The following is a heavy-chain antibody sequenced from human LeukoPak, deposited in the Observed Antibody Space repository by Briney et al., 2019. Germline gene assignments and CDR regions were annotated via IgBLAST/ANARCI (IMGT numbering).Heavy chain of an antibody. CDR2: IYHSGST. J-gene: IGHJ4*02. D-gene: IGHD3-10*01. Sequence: SETLSLTCTVSGYSISSGYYWGWIRQPPGKGLEWIGSIYHSGSTYYNPSLKSRVTISVDTSKNQFSLKLSSVTAADTAVYYCARAWGSGSYYDYWGQGTLVTVSS. V-gene: IGHV4-38-2*02. CDR1: GYSISSGYY. CDR3: ARAWGSGSYYDY.